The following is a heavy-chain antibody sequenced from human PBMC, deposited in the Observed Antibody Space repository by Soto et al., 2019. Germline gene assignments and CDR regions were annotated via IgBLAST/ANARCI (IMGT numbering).Heavy chain of an antibody. D-gene: IGHD3-3*01. Sequence: SETLSLTCTVSGGSISSYYWSWIRQPPGKGLEWIGYIYYSGSTNYNPSLKSRVTISVDTSKNQFSLKLSSVTAADTAVYYRARGRRDFWSGSWFDPWGQGTLVTVSS. CDR3: ARGRRDFWSGSWFDP. J-gene: IGHJ5*02. V-gene: IGHV4-59*01. CDR1: GGSISSYY. CDR2: IYYSGST.